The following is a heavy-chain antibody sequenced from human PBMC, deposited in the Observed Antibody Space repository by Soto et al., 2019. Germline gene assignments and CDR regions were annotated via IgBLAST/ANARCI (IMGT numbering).Heavy chain of an antibody. Sequence: PGESLKISWKGSGYTFPNYWIGWVRQMPGKGLEWMGIIYPGDSDARYSPSFQGQVTFSVDTSINTAFLKWSSLKASDTVMYYCARRGTNYGMDVWGQGTTVTVSS. D-gene: IGHD2-8*01. CDR1: GYTFPNYW. J-gene: IGHJ6*02. CDR3: ARRGTNYGMDV. CDR2: IYPGDSDA. V-gene: IGHV5-51*01.